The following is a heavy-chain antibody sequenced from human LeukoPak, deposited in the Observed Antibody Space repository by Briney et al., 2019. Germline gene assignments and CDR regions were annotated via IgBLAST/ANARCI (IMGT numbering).Heavy chain of an antibody. D-gene: IGHD3-10*01. CDR1: GFTFSSYE. CDR2: IGSSDSTT. Sequence: GGSLRLSCVASGFTFSSYEMNWVRQAPGKGLEWLSYIGSSDSTTHYADSVKGRFTISRDNAKNSLYLQMNSLRAEDTAVYYCAKVPYYYGSGGLDYWGQGTLVTVSS. J-gene: IGHJ4*02. V-gene: IGHV3-48*03. CDR3: AKVPYYYGSGGLDY.